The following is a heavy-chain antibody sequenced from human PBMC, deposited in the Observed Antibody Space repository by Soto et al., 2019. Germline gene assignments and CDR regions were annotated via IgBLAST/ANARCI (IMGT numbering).Heavy chain of an antibody. CDR1: GGTFSSYA. D-gene: IGHD2-21*01. Sequence: QVQLVRSGAEVKKPGSSVKVSCKASGGTFSSYAISWVRQAPGQGLEWMGGIIPIFGTANYAQKFQGRVTIPADKSTSTAYMELSSLRSEDTAVYYCAREGRPMIVYYYYGMDVWGQGTTVTVSS. CDR2: IIPIFGTA. V-gene: IGHV1-69*06. J-gene: IGHJ6*02. CDR3: AREGRPMIVYYYYGMDV.